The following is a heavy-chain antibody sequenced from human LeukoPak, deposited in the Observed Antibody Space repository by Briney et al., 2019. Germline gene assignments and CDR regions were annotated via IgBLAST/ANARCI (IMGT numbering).Heavy chain of an antibody. CDR1: GGSFSGYY. J-gene: IGHJ3*02. CDR2: INHSGST. CDR3: ARGHAFDI. Sequence: SETLSLTCAVYGGSFSGYYWNWIRQPPGKGLEWIGEINHSGSTNYNPSLKSRVTISVDTSKNQFSLKLSSVTAADTAVYYCARGHAFDIWGQGTMVTVSS. V-gene: IGHV4-34*01.